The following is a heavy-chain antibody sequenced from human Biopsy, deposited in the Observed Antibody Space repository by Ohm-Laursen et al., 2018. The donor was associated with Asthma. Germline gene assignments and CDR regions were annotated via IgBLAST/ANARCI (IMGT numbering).Heavy chain of an antibody. V-gene: IGHV3-30*18. D-gene: IGHD1-26*01. CDR1: GFTFSNYA. J-gene: IGHJ4*02. CDR2: ISFDGTNR. Sequence: SLRLSCAASGFTFSNYAMHWVRQAPGKGLDWVAVISFDGTNRNYTDSVKGRFTISRDNSRSTLHLEMNSLRAEDTAVYFCAKEVFPGWELRRGPDSWGQGTLVTVSS. CDR3: AKEVFPGWELRRGPDS.